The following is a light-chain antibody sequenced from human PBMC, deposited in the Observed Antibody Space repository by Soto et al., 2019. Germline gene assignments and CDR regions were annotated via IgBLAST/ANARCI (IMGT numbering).Light chain of an antibody. V-gene: IGKV3-20*01. J-gene: IGKJ1*01. CDR1: QSVSNN. Sequence: EIVMTQFPATLSVSPGERVTLSCRASQSVSNNLVWYQQKPGQAPRLLMYGASSRATGIPDRFSGSGSGTDFTLTISRLEPEDFAVYYCQQYGSSSTWTFGQGTKVDIK. CDR3: QQYGSSSTWT. CDR2: GAS.